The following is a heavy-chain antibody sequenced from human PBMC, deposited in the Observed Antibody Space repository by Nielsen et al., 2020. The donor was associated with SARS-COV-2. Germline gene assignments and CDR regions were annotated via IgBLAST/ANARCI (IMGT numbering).Heavy chain of an antibody. J-gene: IGHJ4*02. V-gene: IGHV3-7*03. CDR1: GFTFSSYW. CDR2: IKQDGSEK. D-gene: IGHD3-9*01. Sequence: SCAASGFTFSSYWMSWVRQAPGKGLEWVANIKQDGSEKYYVDSVKGRFTISRGNAKNSLYLQMNSLRAEDTAIYFCAKEGGILTGNPFDYWGLGTGVTVSS. CDR3: AKEGGILTGNPFDY.